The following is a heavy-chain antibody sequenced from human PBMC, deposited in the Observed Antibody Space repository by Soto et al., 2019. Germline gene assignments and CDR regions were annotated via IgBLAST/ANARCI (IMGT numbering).Heavy chain of an antibody. CDR1: GGSISSSSYY. D-gene: IGHD3-10*01. CDR3: ARRDLLWCGEKPGYYGMDV. Sequence: QLQLQESGPGLVKPSETLSLTCTVSGGSISSSSYYWGWIRQPPGKGLEWIGSIYYSGSTYYNPAPKSRVTISVDTSKNQFTLKLSSVTAADTAVYYCARRDLLWCGEKPGYYGMDVWGQGTTVTVSS. J-gene: IGHJ6*02. V-gene: IGHV4-39*01. CDR2: IYYSGST.